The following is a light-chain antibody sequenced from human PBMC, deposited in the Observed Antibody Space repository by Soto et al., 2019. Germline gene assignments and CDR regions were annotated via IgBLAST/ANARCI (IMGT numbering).Light chain of an antibody. CDR2: KAS. V-gene: IGKV1-5*03. Sequence: DIQMTQSPSTLSASVGDTVTITCRASQSFSNGLAWYQQKPGKAPKFLIYKASTLESGVPSRFSGSRSGTEFNLTSRSLQPDDFATYYCQQYNSYSWTFGQGTKVEIK. CDR3: QQYNSYSWT. CDR1: QSFSNG. J-gene: IGKJ1*01.